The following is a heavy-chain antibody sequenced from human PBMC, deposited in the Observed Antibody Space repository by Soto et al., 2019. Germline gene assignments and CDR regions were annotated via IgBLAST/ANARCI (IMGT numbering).Heavy chain of an antibody. CDR1: GFTFSSYA. V-gene: IGHV3-23*01. CDR3: ARDDTAMGTLDY. Sequence: PGGSLRLSCAASGFTFSSYAMSWVRQAPGKGLEWVSAISGSGGSTYYADSVKGRFTISRDNSKNTLYLQMNSLRAEDTAVYYCARDDTAMGTLDYWGQGTLVTVSS. J-gene: IGHJ4*02. D-gene: IGHD5-18*01. CDR2: ISGSGGST.